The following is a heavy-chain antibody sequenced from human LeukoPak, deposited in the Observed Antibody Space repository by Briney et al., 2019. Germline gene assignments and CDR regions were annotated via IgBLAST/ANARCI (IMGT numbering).Heavy chain of an antibody. CDR1: GFTFSSYS. CDR3: ARDPRIAAASDY. Sequence: PGGSLRLSXAASGFTFSSYSMNWVRQAPGKGLEWVSSISSSSSYIYYADSVKGRFTISRDNAKNSLDLQMNSLRAEDTAVYYCARDPRIAAASDYWGQGTLVTVSS. CDR2: ISSSSSYI. D-gene: IGHD6-13*01. J-gene: IGHJ4*02. V-gene: IGHV3-21*01.